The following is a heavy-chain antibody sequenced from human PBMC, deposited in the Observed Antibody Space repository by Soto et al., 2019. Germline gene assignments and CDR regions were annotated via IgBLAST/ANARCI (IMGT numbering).Heavy chain of an antibody. CDR2: ISYDGTNK. D-gene: IGHD6-19*01. V-gene: IGHV3-30*18. J-gene: IGHJ4*02. CDR3: AKSRPGQWLVDY. Sequence: GGSLRLSCAASGFTFTNYAMHWVRQAPGKGLEWVAVISYDGTNKFYADSVKGRFTISRDNSKNTLSLQMDSLRPEDTAVYYCAKSRPGQWLVDYWGQGTLVTVSS. CDR1: GFTFTNYA.